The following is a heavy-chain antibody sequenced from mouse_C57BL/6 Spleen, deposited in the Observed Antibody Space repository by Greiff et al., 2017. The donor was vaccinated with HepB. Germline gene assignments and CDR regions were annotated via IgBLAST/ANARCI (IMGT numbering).Heavy chain of an antibody. D-gene: IGHD1-1*01. Sequence: DVKLVESGGGLVKPGGSLKLSCAASGFTFSSYAMSWVRQTPEKRLEWVATISDGGSYTYYPDNVKGRFTISRDNAKNNLYLQMSHLKSEDTAMYYCARDGWYDYYGSSKFDYWGQGTTLTVSS. CDR3: ARDGWYDYYGSSKFDY. J-gene: IGHJ2*01. V-gene: IGHV5-4*01. CDR1: GFTFSSYA. CDR2: ISDGGSYT.